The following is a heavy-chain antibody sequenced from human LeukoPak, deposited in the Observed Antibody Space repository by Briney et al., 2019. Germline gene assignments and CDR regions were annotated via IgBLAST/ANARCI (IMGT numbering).Heavy chain of an antibody. CDR3: ARHDAIAAAGYFDY. J-gene: IGHJ4*02. V-gene: IGHV4-39*01. CDR1: GGSISSSSYY. D-gene: IGHD6-13*01. Sequence: SETLSLTCTVSGGSISSSSYYWGWIRQPPGKGLEWIGSIYYSGSTYYNPSLKSRVTISVDTSKNQFSLKLSSVTAADTAVYYCARHDAIAAAGYFDYWGQGTLVTVSS. CDR2: IYYSGST.